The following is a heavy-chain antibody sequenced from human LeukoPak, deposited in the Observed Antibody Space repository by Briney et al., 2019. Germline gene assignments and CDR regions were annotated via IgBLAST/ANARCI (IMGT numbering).Heavy chain of an antibody. CDR1: GFTFSSYA. V-gene: IGHV3-48*01. J-gene: IGHJ6*03. CDR2: ISSSSSTI. CDR3: ARGASVINYYYMDV. Sequence: GGSLRLSCAASGFTFSSYAMSWVRQAPGKGLEWVSYISSSSSTIYYADSVKGRFTISRDNAKNSLYLQMNSLRAEDTAVYYCARGASVINYYYMDVWGKGTTVTVS. D-gene: IGHD4-11*01.